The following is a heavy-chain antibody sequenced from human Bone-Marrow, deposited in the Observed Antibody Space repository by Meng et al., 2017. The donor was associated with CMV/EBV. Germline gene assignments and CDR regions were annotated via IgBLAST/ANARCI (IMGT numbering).Heavy chain of an antibody. J-gene: IGHJ5*02. D-gene: IGHD3-3*01. Sequence: SETLSLTCTVSGGSIRSSSYYWGWIRQPPGKGLEWIGSIYYSGRTNYNPSLKSRVTISVDTSKNQFSLKLSSVTAADTAVYYCARGYPIPTTHYDVWSGISPFDPWGQGTLVTVSS. CDR1: GGSIRSSSYY. CDR3: ARGYPIPTTHYDVWSGISPFDP. V-gene: IGHV4-39*07. CDR2: IYYSGRT.